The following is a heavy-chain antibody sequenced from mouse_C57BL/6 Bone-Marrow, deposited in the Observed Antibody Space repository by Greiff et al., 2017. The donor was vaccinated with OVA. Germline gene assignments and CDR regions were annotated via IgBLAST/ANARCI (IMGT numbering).Heavy chain of an antibody. CDR1: GYTFTSYW. CDR2: IHPNSGST. Sequence: QVQLKQPGAELVKPGASVKLSCKASGYTFTSYWMHWVKQRPGQGLEWIGMIHPNSGSTNYNEKFKSKATLTVDKSSSTAYMQLSSLTSEDSAVYYCARLRYYGSTLYAMDYWGQGTSVTVSS. D-gene: IGHD1-1*01. J-gene: IGHJ4*01. V-gene: IGHV1-64*01. CDR3: ARLRYYGSTLYAMDY.